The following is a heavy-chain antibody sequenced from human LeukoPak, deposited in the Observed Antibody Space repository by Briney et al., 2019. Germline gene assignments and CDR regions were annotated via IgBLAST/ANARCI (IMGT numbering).Heavy chain of an antibody. CDR3: ARVSRARPDVYYYMDV. CDR2: ISSNGGST. Sequence: GGSLRLSCVASGFTFSSYAMHWVRQAPGKGLEYVSAISSNGGSTYYANSVKGRFTISRDNSKNTLYLQMGSLRAEDMAVYYCARVSRARPDVYYYMDVWGKGTTVTVSS. D-gene: IGHD6-6*01. CDR1: GFTFSSYA. J-gene: IGHJ6*03. V-gene: IGHV3-64*01.